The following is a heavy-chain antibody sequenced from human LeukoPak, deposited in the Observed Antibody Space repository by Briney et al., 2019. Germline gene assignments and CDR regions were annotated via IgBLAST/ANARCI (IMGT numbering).Heavy chain of an antibody. J-gene: IGHJ4*02. V-gene: IGHV1-3*01. D-gene: IGHD2-2*01. CDR3: ASGDIVVVPAAEEKQGIAAAGDFDY. Sequence: ASVKVSCKASGYTFTGYYMHWVRQAPGQRLEWMGWINAGNGNTKYSQKFQGRVTITRDTSASTAYMELSSLRSEDTAVYYCASGDIVVVPAAEEKQGIAAAGDFDYWGQGTLVTVSS. CDR1: GYTFTGYY. CDR2: INAGNGNT.